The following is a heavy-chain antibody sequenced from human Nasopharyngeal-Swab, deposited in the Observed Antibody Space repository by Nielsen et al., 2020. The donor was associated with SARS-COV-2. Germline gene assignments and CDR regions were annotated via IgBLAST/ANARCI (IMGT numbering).Heavy chain of an antibody. Sequence: GGSLRLSCAASGFTFSSHGMHWVRQAPGKGLEWVAVIWSDGSNKIYTDSVKGRFTFSRDNSKNTLYLQMNSLRAEDTAVYYCAGGEPAAAGIYWGQGTLVTVSS. CDR1: GFTFSSHG. J-gene: IGHJ4*02. D-gene: IGHD6-13*01. V-gene: IGHV3-33*01. CDR2: IWSDGSNK. CDR3: AGGEPAAAGIY.